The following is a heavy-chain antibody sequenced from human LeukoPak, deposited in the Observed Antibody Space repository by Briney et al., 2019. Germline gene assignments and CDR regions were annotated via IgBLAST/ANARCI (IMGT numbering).Heavy chain of an antibody. Sequence: PGGSLRLSCAASGFTFSSYGMHWVRQAPGKGLEWVAVIWYDGSNKYYADSVKGRFTISRDNSKSTPYLQMNSLRAEDTAVYYCARDKGIAVAQYYFDYWGQGTLVTVSS. D-gene: IGHD6-19*01. V-gene: IGHV3-33*01. CDR1: GFTFSSYG. J-gene: IGHJ4*02. CDR3: ARDKGIAVAQYYFDY. CDR2: IWYDGSNK.